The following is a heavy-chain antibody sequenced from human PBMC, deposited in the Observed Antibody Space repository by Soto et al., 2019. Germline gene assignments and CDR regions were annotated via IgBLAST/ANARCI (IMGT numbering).Heavy chain of an antibody. Sequence: APVKVSCKASGYTFTSYGSSRGRKAPGQGLEWMGWISAYNGNTNYAQKLQGRVTMTTDTSTSTAYMELRSLRSDDTAVYYCASFYYDSSGYYTNWFDPWGQGTLVTVSP. J-gene: IGHJ5*02. D-gene: IGHD3-22*01. V-gene: IGHV1-18*01. CDR2: ISAYNGNT. CDR1: GYTFTSYG. CDR3: ASFYYDSSGYYTNWFDP.